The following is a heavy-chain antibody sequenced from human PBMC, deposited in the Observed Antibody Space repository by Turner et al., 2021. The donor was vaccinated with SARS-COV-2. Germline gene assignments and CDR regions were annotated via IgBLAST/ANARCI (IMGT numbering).Heavy chain of an antibody. CDR3: ARFPCEMQQYPFDY. D-gene: IGHD6-13*01. J-gene: IGHJ4*02. CDR2: SNPNSGGT. V-gene: IGHV1-2*02. CDR1: GYTFTGVY. Sequence: QVQLVQSGAEVTKPGASVKVSCTASGYTFTGVYMHWVRQAPGQGLELMGWSNPNSGGTNDAQKFQGRVSMTRDTSISTADMELTRLRSDDTAVYYCARFPCEMQQYPFDYWGQGTRVTVSS.